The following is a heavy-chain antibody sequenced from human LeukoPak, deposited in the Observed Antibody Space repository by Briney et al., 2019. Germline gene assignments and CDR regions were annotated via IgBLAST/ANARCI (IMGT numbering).Heavy chain of an antibody. CDR2: MSGSGGST. V-gene: IGHV3-23*01. Sequence: PGGSLRLSCAASEFTFSSYAMNWVRQAPGKGLEWVSAMSGSGGSTYHADSVKGRFTISRDNSKNTLYLQMNSLRAEDTAVYYCARDRYSGSYPLDYWGQGTLVTVSS. CDR3: ARDRYSGSYPLDY. J-gene: IGHJ4*02. D-gene: IGHD1-26*01. CDR1: EFTFSSYA.